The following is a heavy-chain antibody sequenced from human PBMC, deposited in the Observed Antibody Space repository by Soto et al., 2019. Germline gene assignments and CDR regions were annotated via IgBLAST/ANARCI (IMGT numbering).Heavy chain of an antibody. D-gene: IGHD1-26*01. Sequence: SETLSLTCTVSGGSISSYYWSWIRQPAGKGLEWIGRIYTSGSTNYNPSLKSRVTMSVDTSKNKFSLKLSSVTAADTAVYYCARDASSGMASFYYWFDPWGQGTLVTVSS. CDR1: GGSISSYY. CDR3: ARDASSGMASFYYWFDP. CDR2: IYTSGST. J-gene: IGHJ5*02. V-gene: IGHV4-4*07.